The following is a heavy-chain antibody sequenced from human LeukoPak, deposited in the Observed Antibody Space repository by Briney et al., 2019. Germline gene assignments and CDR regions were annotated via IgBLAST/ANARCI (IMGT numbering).Heavy chain of an antibody. CDR2: IYSGGST. CDR3: ARDDAKYYYYYGMDV. Sequence: GGSLRLSCAASGFTVSSNYMSWVRQAPGKELEWVSVIYSGGSTYYADSVKGRFTISRDNSKNTLYLQMNSLRAEDTAVYYCARDDAKYYYYYGMDVWGQGTTVTVSS. V-gene: IGHV3-66*01. J-gene: IGHJ6*02. D-gene: IGHD2-2*01. CDR1: GFTVSSNY.